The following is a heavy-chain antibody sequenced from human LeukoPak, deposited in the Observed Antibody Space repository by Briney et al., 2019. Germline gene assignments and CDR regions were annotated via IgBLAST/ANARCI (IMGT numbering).Heavy chain of an antibody. V-gene: IGHV5-51*01. J-gene: IGHJ4*02. Sequence: GESLKISCRASGYRFTTYWIAWVRPMSGKGLEWMGMIYPGDSDTRYSPSFEGQVTISADKSSTTAYLQWSSLKASDTAMYYCARQITDQSSGYDSIDYWGQGTLVTVSS. CDR3: ARQITDQSSGYDSIDY. CDR1: GYRFTTYW. CDR2: IYPGDSDT. D-gene: IGHD5-12*01.